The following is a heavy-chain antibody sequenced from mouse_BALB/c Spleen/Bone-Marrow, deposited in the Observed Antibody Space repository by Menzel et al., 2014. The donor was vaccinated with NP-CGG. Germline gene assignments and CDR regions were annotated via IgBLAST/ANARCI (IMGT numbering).Heavy chain of an antibody. CDR1: GFDFSRYW. V-gene: IGHV4-1*02. CDR3: ARPDGNPYAMDY. J-gene: IGHJ4*01. Sequence: EVKLMESGGGLVQPGGPLKLSCAASGFDFSRYWMSWVRQAPGKGLEWIGEINPDSTTINYTPSLKDKFIMSRDNVKNTLYLQMSKVRSEDTAVYYCARPDGNPYAMDYWGQGTSVTVSS. CDR2: INPDSTTI. D-gene: IGHD2-1*01.